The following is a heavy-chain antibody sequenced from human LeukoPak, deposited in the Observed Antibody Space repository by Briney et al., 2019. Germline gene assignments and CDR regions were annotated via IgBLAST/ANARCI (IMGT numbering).Heavy chain of an antibody. CDR3: AKTNLLRFLEWLLYDVDTHPDNWFDP. CDR1: GFSLSTSGVG. J-gene: IGHJ5*02. CDR2: IYWDDDK. D-gene: IGHD3-3*01. V-gene: IGHV2-5*02. Sequence: SGPTLVNPTQTLTLTCTFSGFSLSTSGVGVGWIRQPPGKALEWLALIYWDDDKRYSPSLKSRLTITKDTSKNQVVLTMTNMDPVDTATYYCAKTNLLRFLEWLLYDVDTHPDNWFDPWGQGTLVTVSS.